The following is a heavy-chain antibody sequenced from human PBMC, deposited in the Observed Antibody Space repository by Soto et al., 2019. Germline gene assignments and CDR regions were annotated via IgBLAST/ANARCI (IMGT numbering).Heavy chain of an antibody. Sequence: SETLSLTCTVSGGSISSGGYYWSGIRQHPGKGLEWIGCIYYSGSTYYNYYNPSLKSRVTISVDTSKNQFSLKLSSVTAADTAVYYCARVSGSYYYGMDVWGQGTTVT. V-gene: IGHV4-31*03. CDR3: ARVSGSYYYGMDV. CDR1: GGSISSGGYY. CDR2: IYYSGSTYYN. J-gene: IGHJ6*02. D-gene: IGHD1-26*01.